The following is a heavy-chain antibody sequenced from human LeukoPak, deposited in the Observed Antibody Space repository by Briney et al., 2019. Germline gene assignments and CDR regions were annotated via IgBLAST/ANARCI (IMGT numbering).Heavy chain of an antibody. CDR1: GYTFTASY. J-gene: IGHJ4*02. V-gene: IGHV1-2*02. CDR3: ARAAGRGSTSGLDFDY. CDR2: INPNSGGT. Sequence: ASVKVSCKASGYTFTASYMNWVRQAPGQGLEWMGWINPNSGGTNYAQKFQGRVTMTRDTSINTAYMELSRLRSDDTAVYYCARAAGRGSTSGLDFDYWGQGTLVTVSS. D-gene: IGHD2-2*01.